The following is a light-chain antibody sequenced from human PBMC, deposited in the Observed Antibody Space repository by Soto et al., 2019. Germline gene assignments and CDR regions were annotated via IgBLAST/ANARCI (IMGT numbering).Light chain of an antibody. Sequence: DIQMTQSPSSLSASVGDRVTITCQASQDISNYLNWYQQKPGKTPKLLIYDASNLETGVPSRFSGSDYGTDFTSPISRLQPEDIATSYCQQYDNLTQKTFGPWTKVEIK. CDR2: DAS. J-gene: IGKJ1*01. CDR3: QQYDNLTQKT. V-gene: IGKV1-33*01. CDR1: QDISNY.